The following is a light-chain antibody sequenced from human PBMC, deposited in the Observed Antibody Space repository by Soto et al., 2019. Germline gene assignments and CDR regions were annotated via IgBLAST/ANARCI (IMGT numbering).Light chain of an antibody. CDR1: QTVTNSF. CDR2: GIS. Sequence: ENVLTQSPGTLSLSPGERATLSCRASQTVTNSFFAWYQQKPGQPPRLLIHGISSRATGIPDRFSGSGSGTDFILTISRLEPEDFVVYYCQQYSTLPHTFGRGTKLEV. CDR3: QQYSTLPHT. V-gene: IGKV3-20*01. J-gene: IGKJ2*01.